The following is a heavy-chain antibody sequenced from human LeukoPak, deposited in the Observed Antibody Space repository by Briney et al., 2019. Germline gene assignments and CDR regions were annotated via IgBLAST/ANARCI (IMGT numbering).Heavy chain of an antibody. Sequence: GGSLRLSCAASGFTFSSYAMSWVRQAPGKGLEWVSAISGSGGSTYYADSVKGRFTISRDNSKITLYLQMNSLRAEDTAVYYCARPITMIVVVTPFNWGQGTLATVSS. CDR2: ISGSGGST. CDR3: ARPITMIVVVTPFN. J-gene: IGHJ4*02. V-gene: IGHV3-23*01. CDR1: GFTFSSYA. D-gene: IGHD3-22*01.